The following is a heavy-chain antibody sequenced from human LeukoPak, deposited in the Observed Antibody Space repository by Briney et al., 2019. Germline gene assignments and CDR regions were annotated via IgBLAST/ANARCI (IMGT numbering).Heavy chain of an antibody. V-gene: IGHV4-59*08. CDR2: IYYSGST. D-gene: IGHD3-9*01. CDR3: ARHRRYFDWLVV. Sequence: KPSETLSLTCTVSGGSISSYYWSWIRQPPGKGLEWIGYIYYSGSTNYNPSLKSRVTISVDTSKNKFSLKLSSVTAADTAVYYCARHRRYFDWLVVWGQGTLVTVSS. CDR1: GGSISSYY. J-gene: IGHJ4*02.